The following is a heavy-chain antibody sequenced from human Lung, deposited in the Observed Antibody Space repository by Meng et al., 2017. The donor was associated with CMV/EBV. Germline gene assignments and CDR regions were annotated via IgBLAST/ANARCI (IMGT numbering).Heavy chain of an antibody. CDR2: LIPILNAP. Sequence: SXXVSXXASGDMFSTYAITWVRQAPGQGLEWMGELIPILNAPNYAQKFQGRVRITADKSTTTAYMELGSLRSDDTAVYYCARALREYSSSSSDSWGQGTLVTVSS. CDR1: GDMFSTYA. CDR3: ARALREYSSSSSDS. D-gene: IGHD6-6*01. V-gene: IGHV1-69*10. J-gene: IGHJ4*02.